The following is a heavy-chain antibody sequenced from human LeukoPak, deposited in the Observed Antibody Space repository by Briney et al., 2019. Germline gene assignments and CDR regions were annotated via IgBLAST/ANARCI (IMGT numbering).Heavy chain of an antibody. D-gene: IGHD1-26*01. V-gene: IGHV3-64D*06. CDR3: IKDRIGTWSFDH. CDR2: ISINGDKT. Sequence: GGSLRLSCSASGFTFSGHFMHWVRQAPGKGLEYVSSISINGDKTYYAESVKGRFTISRDNSKNTLYLQLSSLRVEDTAVYYCIKDRIGTWSFDHWGQGNLLTVSS. J-gene: IGHJ4*02. CDR1: GFTFSGHF.